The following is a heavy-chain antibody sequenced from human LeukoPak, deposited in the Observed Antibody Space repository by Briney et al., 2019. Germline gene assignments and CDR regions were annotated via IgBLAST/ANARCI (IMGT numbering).Heavy chain of an antibody. V-gene: IGHV3-7*03. CDR2: IKEDGTAK. CDR1: GFTFSSSW. D-gene: IGHD4-17*01. Sequence: PGGSLRLSCAASGFTFSSSWMAWVRQAPGKGLEWVGNIKEDGTAKNYVVSVRGRFTISRDNAKNSLYLQMNSLRADDTAVYYCLKKGQNEDYGKPDWGQGTLVTVSS. CDR3: LKKGQNEDYGKPD. J-gene: IGHJ4*02.